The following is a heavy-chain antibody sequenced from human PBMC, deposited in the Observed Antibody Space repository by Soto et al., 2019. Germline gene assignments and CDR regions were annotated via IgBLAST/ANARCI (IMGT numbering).Heavy chain of an antibody. CDR3: ANHAVVPAAIGWLEP. Sequence: SLKVSCKASGGTFSSYAISWVRQAPGQGLEWMGGIIPIFGTANYAQKFQGRVKITADKSTSTAYMELSSLRSEDTAVYYCANHAVVPAAIGWLEPLGEGTLDAVSA. CDR2: IIPIFGTA. V-gene: IGHV1-69*06. J-gene: IGHJ5*02. CDR1: GGTFSSYA. D-gene: IGHD2-2*01.